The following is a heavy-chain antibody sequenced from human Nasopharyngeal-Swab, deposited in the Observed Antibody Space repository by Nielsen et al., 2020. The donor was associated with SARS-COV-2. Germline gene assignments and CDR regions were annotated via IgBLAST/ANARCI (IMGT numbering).Heavy chain of an antibody. CDR3: ASLPNPYQGWFDP. J-gene: IGHJ5*02. D-gene: IGHD2-2*01. CDR1: GESFTNYW. CDR2: IYPGDSDT. Sequence: GGSLRLSCKGWGESFTNYWIGGVRQMPGKGLEWMGIIYPGDSDTRYSPSFQGQVTISADKSISTAYLQWSSLKASDTAMYYCASLPNPYQGWFDPWGQGTLVTVSS. V-gene: IGHV5-51*01.